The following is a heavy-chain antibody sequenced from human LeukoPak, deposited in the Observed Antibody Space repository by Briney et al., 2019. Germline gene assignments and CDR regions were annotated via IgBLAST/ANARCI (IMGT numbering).Heavy chain of an antibody. Sequence: VASVKVSCKASGYTFTSYYMHWVRQAPGQGLEWMGLINPSGGSTSYAQKFQGRVTMTRDMSTSTVYMELSSLRSEDTAVYYCAIGDILTGFPNWFDPWGQGTLVTVSS. D-gene: IGHD3-9*01. CDR2: INPSGGST. J-gene: IGHJ5*02. V-gene: IGHV1-46*01. CDR3: AIGDILTGFPNWFDP. CDR1: GYTFTSYY.